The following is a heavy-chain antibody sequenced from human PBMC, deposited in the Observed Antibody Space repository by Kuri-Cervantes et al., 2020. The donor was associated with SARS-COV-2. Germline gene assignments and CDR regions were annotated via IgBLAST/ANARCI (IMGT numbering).Heavy chain of an antibody. CDR3: ARVPNVVPAAIGGGY. V-gene: IGHV1-8*02. Sequence: ASVKVSCKASGYTFTSYDINWVRQATGQGLEWMGWMNPNSGNTGYAQKFQGRVTMTRDTSISTAYMELSRLRSDDTAVYYCARVPNVVPAAIGGGYWGQGTLVTVSS. CDR1: GYTFTSYD. CDR2: MNPNSGNT. D-gene: IGHD2-2*02. J-gene: IGHJ4*02.